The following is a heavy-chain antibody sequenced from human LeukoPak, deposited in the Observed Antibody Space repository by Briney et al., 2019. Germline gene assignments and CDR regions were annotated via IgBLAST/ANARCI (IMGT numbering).Heavy chain of an antibody. D-gene: IGHD2-15*01. V-gene: IGHV4-39*07. Sequence: SETLSLTCTVSGGSISNSSYYWGWIRQPPGKGLGWFGSMYYSGSTYYNTSLNSRATISVDTYKSQFSLKLSSVTAADKAVYYCARRYCSGGSCYFGYWGQGTLVTVSS. CDR2: MYYSGST. CDR1: GGSISNSSYY. CDR3: ARRYCSGGSCYFGY. J-gene: IGHJ4*02.